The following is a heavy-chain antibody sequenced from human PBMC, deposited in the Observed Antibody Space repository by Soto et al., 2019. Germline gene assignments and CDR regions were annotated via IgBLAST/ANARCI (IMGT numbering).Heavy chain of an antibody. V-gene: IGHV3-53*01. D-gene: IGHD3-10*01. CDR2: IYSGGTI. J-gene: IGHJ3*02. CDR1: GVSVWNNY. CDR3: ARGGGRELVAFHX. Sequence: GGSLRLSCAASGVSVWNNYMAWVRQAPGKGLDWVSIIYSGGTIRYADSVRGLFTISREKSKNMLYLQMKSLRPEDTAVYHCARGGGRELVAFHXWGQVTMVTVS.